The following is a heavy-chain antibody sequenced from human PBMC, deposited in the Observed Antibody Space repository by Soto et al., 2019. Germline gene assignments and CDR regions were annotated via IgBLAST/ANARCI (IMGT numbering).Heavy chain of an antibody. CDR2: INPSVGHI. D-gene: IGHD3-3*01. V-gene: IGHV1-46*01. J-gene: IGHJ6*02. CDR1: GYIFTHHY. Sequence: QVQLVQSGAEVKKPGASVKVSCKASGYIFTHHYMHWVRQAPGQGLEWMGIINPSVGHIDYAQKFQDRVTRTRDTSTSTVYVDLSSLTFEDTAVYYCARGGVYEYWSGWWGLDVWGQGTTVAVSS. CDR3: ARGGVYEYWSGWWGLDV.